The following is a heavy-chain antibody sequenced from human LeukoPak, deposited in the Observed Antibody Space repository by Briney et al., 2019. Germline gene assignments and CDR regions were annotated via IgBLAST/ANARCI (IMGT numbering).Heavy chain of an antibody. J-gene: IGHJ3*02. V-gene: IGHV4-39*01. D-gene: IGHD1-7*01. CDR1: GGSVSNSNYC. CDR3: ARPLDCNYGGTAFDI. CDR2: IDYSGSP. Sequence: PSETLSLTCTVSGGSVSNSNYCWGWIRQPPGKQLEWIGSIDYSGSPLYNPSLKSRVTISVGTSKNQFSLKLSSVTAADTAVYYCARPLDCNYGGTAFDIWGQGTMVTVSS.